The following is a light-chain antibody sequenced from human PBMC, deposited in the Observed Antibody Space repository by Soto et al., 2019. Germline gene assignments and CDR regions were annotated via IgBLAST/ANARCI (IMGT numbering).Light chain of an antibody. CDR1: QSVSSSY. J-gene: IGKJ4*01. Sequence: EIVLTQYPGTLSLSPGERATLSCRASQSVSSSYSDWYQQKPDQAPRLLIYGASSRATSIPDRFSGSGSGTHVALTISRLEHEDFAVYYYQQYGSSPHTFGEGNKVEIK. CDR3: QQYGSSPHT. CDR2: GAS. V-gene: IGKV3-20*01.